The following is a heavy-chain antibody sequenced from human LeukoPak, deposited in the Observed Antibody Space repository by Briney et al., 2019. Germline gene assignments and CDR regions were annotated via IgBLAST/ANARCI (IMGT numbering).Heavy chain of an antibody. D-gene: IGHD3-22*01. CDR3: ARGNYDSSGYYYWFDP. V-gene: IGHV3-30-3*01. Sequence: GRSLRLSCAASGFTFSSYAMHWVRQAPGKGLEWVAVISYDGSNKYYADSVKGRFTISRDNSKNTLYLQMNSLRAEDTAVYYCARGNYDSSGYYYWFDPWGQGTLVTVSS. CDR2: ISYDGSNK. CDR1: GFTFSSYA. J-gene: IGHJ5*02.